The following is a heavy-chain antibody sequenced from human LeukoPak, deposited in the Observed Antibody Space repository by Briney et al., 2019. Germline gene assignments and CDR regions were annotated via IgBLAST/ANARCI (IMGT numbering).Heavy chain of an antibody. Sequence: PGGSLRLSCAASGFTFSISWMHWVRQAPGKGLAWVSHINSDGRSTDYADSVRGRFTVSRDNAKNTLYLQMNSLRAEDTAVYYCARDLGSTSCYRYCNNWFDPWGQGTLVTVSS. CDR1: GFTFSISW. J-gene: IGHJ5*02. V-gene: IGHV3-74*01. CDR2: INSDGRST. CDR3: ARDLGSTSCYRYCNNWFDP. D-gene: IGHD2-2*02.